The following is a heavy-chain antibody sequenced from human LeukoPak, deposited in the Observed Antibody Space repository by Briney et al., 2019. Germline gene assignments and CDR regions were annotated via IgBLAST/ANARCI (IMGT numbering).Heavy chain of an antibody. CDR3: ASQGNSNAFDI. Sequence: PSETLSPTCTVSGGSISSSSYYWGWILQPPGKGLEWIGSIYYSGSTYYNPSLKSRVTISVDTSKNQFSLKLSSVTAADTAVYYCASQGNSNAFDIWGQGTMVTVSS. D-gene: IGHD4-23*01. CDR1: GGSISSSSYY. V-gene: IGHV4-39*01. CDR2: IYYSGST. J-gene: IGHJ3*02.